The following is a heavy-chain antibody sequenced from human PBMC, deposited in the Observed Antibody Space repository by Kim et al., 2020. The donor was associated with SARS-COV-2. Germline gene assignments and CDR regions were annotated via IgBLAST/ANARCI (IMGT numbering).Heavy chain of an antibody. J-gene: IGHJ4*02. CDR3: ARSNSSSWGAFDY. D-gene: IGHD6-13*01. CDR1: GFTVSSNY. Sequence: GGSLRLSCAASGFTVSSNYMSWVRQAPGKGLEWVSVIYSGGSTYYADSVKGRFTISRDNSKNTLYLQMNSLRAEDTAVYYCARSNSSSWGAFDYWGQGTLVTVSS. CDR2: IYSGGST. V-gene: IGHV3-66*01.